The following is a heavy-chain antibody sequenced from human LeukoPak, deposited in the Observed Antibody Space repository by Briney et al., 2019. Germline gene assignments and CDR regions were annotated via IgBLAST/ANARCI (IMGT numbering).Heavy chain of an antibody. CDR1: GGSMSNYY. D-gene: IGHD5/OR15-5a*01. J-gene: IGHJ3*02. Sequence: SETLFLTCTVSGGSMSNYYWNWIRQPPGKGLEWIGYIHSSGSTNYNPSLKSRVTISVDTSKNQFSLKLSSVTAADTAVYYCARPVAPFSTLDAFDIWGQGTMVTVSS. V-gene: IGHV4-59*08. CDR2: IHSSGST. CDR3: ARPVAPFSTLDAFDI.